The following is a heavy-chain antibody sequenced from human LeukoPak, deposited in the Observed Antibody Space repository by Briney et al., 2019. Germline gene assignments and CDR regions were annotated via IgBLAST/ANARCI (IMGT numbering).Heavy chain of an antibody. J-gene: IGHJ4*02. CDR3: ARVSYSSSWDDFDY. D-gene: IGHD6-13*01. CDR1: GDSISSSSSY. CDR2: IYYSGST. Sequence: PSETLSLTCTVSGDSISSSSSYWGWIRQPPGKGLEWIGSIYYSGSTYYNPSLKSRVTISVDTSKNQFSLKLSSVTAADTAVYYCARVSYSSSWDDFDYWGQGTLVTVSS. V-gene: IGHV4-39*07.